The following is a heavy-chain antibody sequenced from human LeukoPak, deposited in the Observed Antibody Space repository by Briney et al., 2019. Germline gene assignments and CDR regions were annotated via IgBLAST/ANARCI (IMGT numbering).Heavy chain of an antibody. CDR1: GGSFSGYY. CDR3: VKEVVATIPPL. D-gene: IGHD5-12*01. Sequence: ETLSLTCAVYGGSFSGYYWSWIRQPPGKGLEWVSGIDTKGTRTYYADSVKGRFTISRDNSKNTLFLQMNSLRAEDTAVYYCVKEVVATIPPLWGQGTLVTVSS. V-gene: IGHV3-23*01. J-gene: IGHJ4*02. CDR2: IDTKGTRT.